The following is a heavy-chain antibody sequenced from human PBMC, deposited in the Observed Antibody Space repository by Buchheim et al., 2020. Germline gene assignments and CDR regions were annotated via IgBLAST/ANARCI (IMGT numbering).Heavy chain of an antibody. D-gene: IGHD5-18*01. V-gene: IGHV3-7*01. CDR2: INHDVSET. CDR1: GFTFSNYW. J-gene: IGHJ3*01. Sequence: EVQLVESGGGLVQPGGSLRLSCAASGFTFSNYWMSWVRQAPGKGLEWVANINHDVSETYYVASAKGRFTISRDNSKNSLYSNMGSLRADDTAVYYCADFTYGYSDAFNVWGQGT. CDR3: ADFTYGYSDAFNV.